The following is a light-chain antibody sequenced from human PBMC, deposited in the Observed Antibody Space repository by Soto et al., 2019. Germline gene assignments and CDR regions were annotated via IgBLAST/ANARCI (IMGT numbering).Light chain of an antibody. J-gene: IGLJ1*01. CDR1: SSDVGSYNY. CDR3: SSYTTSGTLV. V-gene: IGLV2-14*03. CDR2: DVS. Sequence: QSALTQSASVSGSPGQSIMISCTGTSSDVGSYNYVSWYQHHPGKAPKFMIYDVSNRPSGVSNRFSGSKSGNTASLTISGLQAEDEADYYCSSYTTSGTLVFGSGTKLTVL.